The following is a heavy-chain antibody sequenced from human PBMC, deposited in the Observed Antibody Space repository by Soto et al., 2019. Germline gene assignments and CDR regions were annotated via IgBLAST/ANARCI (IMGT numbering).Heavy chain of an antibody. Sequence: GASVKVSCTASGYSFTNNDVSWVRQATGQGLEWMGWMNPGSGDTGYAQKLLGRVAMTRDISKATGYMELSSLRSEDTAIYYCAKRATFRSLNWFEPLGQGTLVTVSS. D-gene: IGHD3-16*01. CDR1: GYSFTNND. V-gene: IGHV1-8*01. CDR3: AKRATFRSLNWFEP. J-gene: IGHJ5*02. CDR2: MNPGSGDT.